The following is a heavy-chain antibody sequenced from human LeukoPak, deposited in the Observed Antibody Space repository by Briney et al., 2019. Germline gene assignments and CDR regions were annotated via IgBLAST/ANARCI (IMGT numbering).Heavy chain of an antibody. CDR2: IKQDGSEK. CDR1: GFTFSSYW. D-gene: IGHD1-7*01. Sequence: SGGSLRLSCAASGFTFSSYWMSWVRQAPGKGLEWVANIKQDGSEKYYVDSVEGRFTISRDNAKNSLYLQMNSMRAEDTAVYYCARQSHPNWSYANWFDPWGQGTLVTVSS. V-gene: IGHV3-7*01. J-gene: IGHJ5*02. CDR3: ARQSHPNWSYANWFDP.